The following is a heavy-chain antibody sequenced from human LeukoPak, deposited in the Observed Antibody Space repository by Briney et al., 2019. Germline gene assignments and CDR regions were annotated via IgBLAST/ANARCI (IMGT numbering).Heavy chain of an antibody. CDR2: IHYNGIT. V-gene: IGHV4-59*08. D-gene: IGHD2-15*01. J-gene: IGHJ4*02. CDR1: GSMYNYY. CDR3: ARHISSGGTCAHFDY. Sequence: PSETLSLTCTVSGSMYNYYWSWIRQPPGKGLEWIGYIHYNGITNYSPSLKSRVTMSLDTSKNQVSLKLNSVSAADTAVYYCARHISSGGTCAHFDYWGQGTLVTVSS.